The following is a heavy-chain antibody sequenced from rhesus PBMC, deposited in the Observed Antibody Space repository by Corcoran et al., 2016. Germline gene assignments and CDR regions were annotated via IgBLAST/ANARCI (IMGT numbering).Heavy chain of an antibody. J-gene: IGHJ2*01. V-gene: IGHV1S2*01. CDR2: INPYNGNT. CDR1: GYTFTDYY. Sequence: QVQLVQSGAEVKKPGSSVKVTCKASGYTFTDYYMQWVRQAPRQGLEWMGWINPYNGNTKYAQKFQGRVTMTRDTSTSTAYMELSSLRSEDTAVYYCARDSPYRDKYFDLWGPGTPITISS. D-gene: IGHD4-23*01. CDR3: ARDSPYRDKYFDL.